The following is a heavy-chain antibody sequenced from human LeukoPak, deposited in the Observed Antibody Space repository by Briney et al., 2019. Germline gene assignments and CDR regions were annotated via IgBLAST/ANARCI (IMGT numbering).Heavy chain of an antibody. V-gene: IGHV3-7*01. CDR1: GFTFSSYA. D-gene: IGHD1-26*01. Sequence: GGSLRLSCAASGFTFSSYAMSWVRQAPGKGLEWVASIEQDGSQKYYVDSVRGRFTISRDNAKNSVYLQTNSLRVEDTAVYYCARNSGSNPFDYRGQGTLVTVSS. CDR2: IEQDGSQK. J-gene: IGHJ4*02. CDR3: ARNSGSNPFDY.